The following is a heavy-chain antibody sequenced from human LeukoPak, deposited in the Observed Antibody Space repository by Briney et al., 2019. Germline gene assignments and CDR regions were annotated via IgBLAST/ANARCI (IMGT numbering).Heavy chain of an antibody. CDR1: GGSISTYY. V-gene: IGHV4-59*01. D-gene: IGHD3-22*01. CDR3: ARPLGNGYSYWYFDL. Sequence: SETLSLTCTVSGGSISTYYWSWIRQPQGKGLEWIGYIYYSGSTNSNPSLKSRVTMSIDTSKNQISLKLSSVTAADTAVYYCARPLGNGYSYWYFDLWGRGTLVTVSS. CDR2: IYYSGST. J-gene: IGHJ2*01.